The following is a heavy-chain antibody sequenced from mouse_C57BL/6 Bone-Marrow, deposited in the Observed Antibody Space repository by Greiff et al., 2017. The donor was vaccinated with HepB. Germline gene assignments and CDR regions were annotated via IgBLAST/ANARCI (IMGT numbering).Heavy chain of an antibody. V-gene: IGHV5-6*01. J-gene: IGHJ4*01. D-gene: IGHD1-1*01. CDR1: GFTFSSYG. CDR3: ARLGYYGSSYDYYAMDY. Sequence: EVKLVESGGDLVKPGGSLKLSCAASGFTFSSYGMSWVRQTPDKRLEWVATISSGGSYTYYPDSVKGRFTISRDNAKNTLYLQMSSLKSEDTAMYYCARLGYYGSSYDYYAMDYWGQGTSVTVSS. CDR2: ISSGGSYT.